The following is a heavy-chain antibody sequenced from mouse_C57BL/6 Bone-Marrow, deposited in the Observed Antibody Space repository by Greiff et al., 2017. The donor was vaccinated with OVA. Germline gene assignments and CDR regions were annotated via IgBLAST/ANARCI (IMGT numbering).Heavy chain of an antibody. Sequence: VQLQQPGAELVMPGASVKLSCKASGYTFTSYWMHWVKQRPGQGLEWIGEIDPSDSYTNYNQKFKGKSTLTVDKSSSTAYMQLSSLTSEDSAVYYCARRGSIVTSYAMDYWGQGTSVIVSS. CDR1: GYTFTSYW. CDR2: IDPSDSYT. CDR3: ARRGSIVTSYAMDY. J-gene: IGHJ4*01. V-gene: IGHV1-69*01. D-gene: IGHD2-1*01.